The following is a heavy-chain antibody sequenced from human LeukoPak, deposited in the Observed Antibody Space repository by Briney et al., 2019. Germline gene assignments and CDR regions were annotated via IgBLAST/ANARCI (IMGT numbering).Heavy chain of an antibody. V-gene: IGHV3-9*01. CDR3: ARDLNWDSSGPERYFDL. CDR1: GFTLDDYA. J-gene: IGHJ2*01. CDR2: ISWNSGAI. Sequence: GRSLRLSCAASGFTLDDYAMHWVRQAPGKGLEWVSGISWNSGAIGYTDSVKGRFIISRDNAKNSLYLQMNSLRAEDTALYYCARDLNWDSSGPERYFDLWGRGTLVTVSS. D-gene: IGHD3-22*01.